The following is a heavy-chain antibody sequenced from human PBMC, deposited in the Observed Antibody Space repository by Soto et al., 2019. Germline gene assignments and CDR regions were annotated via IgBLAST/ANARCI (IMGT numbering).Heavy chain of an antibody. J-gene: IGHJ2*01. CDR1: GYTITIYG. CDR3: ARGPYYYDSSGPWGYFDL. CDR2: ISAYNGNT. Sequence: GASVNLSRKTSGYTITIYGISWVRKKPGKGLEWMGWISAYNGNTNYAQKLQGRVTMTTDTSTSTAYMELSSLRAEDTAVYYCARGPYYYDSSGPWGYFDLWGRGTLVTVSS. V-gene: IGHV1-18*01. D-gene: IGHD3-22*01.